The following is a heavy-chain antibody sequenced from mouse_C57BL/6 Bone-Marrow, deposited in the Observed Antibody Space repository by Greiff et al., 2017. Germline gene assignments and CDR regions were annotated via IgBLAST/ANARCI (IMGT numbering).Heavy chain of an antibody. Sequence: VQLQQSGPVLVKPGASVTMSCKASGYTFTDYYMNWVKQSHGKSLEWIGVINPYNGGTSYNQKFKGKAPLTVDKSSSTAYMALNSLTSEDSAVYYCARRYYYGSSWYAMDYWGQGTSVTVSS. V-gene: IGHV1-19*01. D-gene: IGHD1-1*01. CDR1: GYTFTDYY. CDR2: INPYNGGT. CDR3: ARRYYYGSSWYAMDY. J-gene: IGHJ4*01.